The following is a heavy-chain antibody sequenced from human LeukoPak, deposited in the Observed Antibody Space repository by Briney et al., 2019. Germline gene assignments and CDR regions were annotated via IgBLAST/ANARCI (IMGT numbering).Heavy chain of an antibody. CDR3: ARGDSSRGYYYMDV. CDR2: ISPNSGGT. J-gene: IGHJ6*03. Sequence: ASVTVSCKASGYTFTGYYMHWVRQAPGQGLEWMGWISPNSGGTNYAQHFQGRVTMTRDTSISTAYMELSRLSSDDTAVYYCARGDSSRGYYYMDVWGKGTTVTVSS. D-gene: IGHD2-21*01. V-gene: IGHV1-2*02. CDR1: GYTFTGYY.